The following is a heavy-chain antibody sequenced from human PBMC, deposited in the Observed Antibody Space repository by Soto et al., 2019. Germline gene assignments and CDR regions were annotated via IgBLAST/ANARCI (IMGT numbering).Heavy chain of an antibody. D-gene: IGHD4-17*01. CDR1: GFTVSSNY. V-gene: IGHV3-66*01. CDR3: ARDSSTVTPNY. J-gene: IGHJ4*02. Sequence: EVQLVESGGGLVQPGGSLRLSCAASGFTVSSNYMSWVRQAPGEGLEWVSVIYSGDSTYYADSVKGRFTISRDNSKNTLYVQMNSLRAEDTAVYYCARDSSTVTPNYWGQGTLVTVSS. CDR2: IYSGDST.